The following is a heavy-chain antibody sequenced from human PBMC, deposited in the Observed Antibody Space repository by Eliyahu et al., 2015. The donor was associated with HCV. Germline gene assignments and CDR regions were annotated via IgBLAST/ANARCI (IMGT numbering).Heavy chain of an antibody. Sequence: QVQLQQWGAGLLKPSETLSLTCAVYGGSFSGYYWTWXRQSPGKGLEWIGEINDSGSTNYNPSLKSRLIMSVDTSKKQFSLELRSVTAADTAIYYCATRRAKYYFYWSATKWFDPWGQGTLVTVSS. CDR3: ATRRAKYYFYWSATKWFDP. CDR1: GGSFSGYY. V-gene: IGHV4-34*01. D-gene: IGHD3-3*01. J-gene: IGHJ5*02. CDR2: INDSGST.